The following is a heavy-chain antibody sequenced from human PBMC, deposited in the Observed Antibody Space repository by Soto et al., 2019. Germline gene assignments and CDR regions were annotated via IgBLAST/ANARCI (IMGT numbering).Heavy chain of an antibody. CDR3: ARDLQAPYYYGSGSYWPFDY. J-gene: IGHJ4*02. V-gene: IGHV1-69*01. CDR2: MIPIFGTA. CDR1: GGTFSSYA. Sequence: QVQLVQSGAEVKKPGSSVKVSCKASGGTFSSYAISWVRQAPGQGLEWMGGMIPIFGTANYAQKFQGRVTITADESTSTAYMELSSLRSEDTAVYYCARDLQAPYYYGSGSYWPFDYWGQGTLVTVSS. D-gene: IGHD3-10*01.